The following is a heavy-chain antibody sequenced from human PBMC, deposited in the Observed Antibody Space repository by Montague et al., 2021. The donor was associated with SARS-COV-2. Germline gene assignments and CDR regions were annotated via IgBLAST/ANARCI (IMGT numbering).Heavy chain of an antibody. D-gene: IGHD5-18*01. CDR2: IYTSGST. V-gene: IGHV4-61*02. CDR1: GGSISSGSYY. J-gene: IGHJ6*02. CDR3: ARAPDVDTAMVIYYYGMDV. Sequence: TLSLTCTVSGGSISSGSYYWSWIRQPAGKGLEWIGRIYTSGSTNYNPSLKSRVTISVDTSKNQFSLKLSSVPAADTAVYYCARAPDVDTAMVIYYYGMDVWGQGTTVTVSS.